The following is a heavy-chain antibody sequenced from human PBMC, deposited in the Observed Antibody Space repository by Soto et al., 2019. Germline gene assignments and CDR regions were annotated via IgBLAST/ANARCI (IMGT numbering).Heavy chain of an antibody. D-gene: IGHD3-16*02. V-gene: IGHV3-15*01. CDR2: IKSKTDGGTT. CDR1: GFTFSNAW. J-gene: IGHJ4*02. Sequence: GGSLRLSCAASGFTFSNAWMSWVRQAPGKGLEWVGRIKSKTDGGTTDYAAPVKGRFTISRDDSKNTLYLQMNSLKTEDTAVYYCTTGVITFGGVIVDYWGQGTLVTVSS. CDR3: TTGVITFGGVIVDY.